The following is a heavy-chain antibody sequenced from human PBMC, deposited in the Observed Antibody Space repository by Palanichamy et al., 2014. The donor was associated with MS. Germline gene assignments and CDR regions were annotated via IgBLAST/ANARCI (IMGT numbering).Heavy chain of an antibody. CDR2: ISHSLNL. CDR3: ARRPLSWFDP. V-gene: IGHV4-38-2*01. CDR1: GFSISSGDF. J-gene: IGHJ5*02. Sequence: QVQLQESGPGLVKLSETLSLTCAVSGFSISSGDFWDWIRQPPGKGLEWIGSISHSLNLYYNPSLRGRVSISMDASQNHFFLNLMSATAADIAVYYCARRPLSWFDPWGQGILVTVSS.